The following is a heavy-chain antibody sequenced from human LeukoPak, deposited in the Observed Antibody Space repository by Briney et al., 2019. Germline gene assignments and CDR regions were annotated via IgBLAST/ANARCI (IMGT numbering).Heavy chain of an antibody. J-gene: IGHJ5*02. CDR1: GFTFSSCT. CDR3: ARDLKDLAYCGGDCYSSNWFDP. V-gene: IGHV3-21*01. CDR2: ISSSSSYI. D-gene: IGHD2-21*02. Sequence: PGGSLRLSCAASGFTFSSCTINWVRQAPGKGLEWVSSISSSSSYIYYADSVKGRFTISRDNAKNSLYLQMNSLRAEDTAVYYCARDLKDLAYCGGDCYSSNWFDPWGQGTLVTVSS.